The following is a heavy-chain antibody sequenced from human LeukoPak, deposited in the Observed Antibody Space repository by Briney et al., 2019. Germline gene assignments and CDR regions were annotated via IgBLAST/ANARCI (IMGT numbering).Heavy chain of an antibody. J-gene: IGHJ5*02. CDR1: GFTFSVYY. D-gene: IGHD6-13*01. V-gene: IGHV3-11*06. CDR2: ISSSSYT. Sequence: PGGSLRLSCAASGFTFSVYYMSWIRQAPGRGLEWVSYISSSSYTNYADSVKGRFTISRDNAKNSLYLQMNSLRAEDTAVYYCARVPAAAGTGGWFDPWGQGTLVTVSS. CDR3: ARVPAAAGTGGWFDP.